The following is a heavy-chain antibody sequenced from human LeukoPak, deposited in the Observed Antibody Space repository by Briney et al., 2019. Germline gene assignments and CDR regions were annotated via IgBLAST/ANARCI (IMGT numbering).Heavy chain of an antibody. J-gene: IGHJ4*02. Sequence: ASVKVSCKASGYTFTSYGISWVRQAPGQGLEWMGWISAYNGNTNYAQKLQGRVTMTTDTSTSTAYMELRSLRSDDTAVYYRARDRNNYWEMATISDYWGQGTLVTVSS. CDR3: ARDRNNYWEMATISDY. D-gene: IGHD5-24*01. V-gene: IGHV1-18*01. CDR1: GYTFTSYG. CDR2: ISAYNGNT.